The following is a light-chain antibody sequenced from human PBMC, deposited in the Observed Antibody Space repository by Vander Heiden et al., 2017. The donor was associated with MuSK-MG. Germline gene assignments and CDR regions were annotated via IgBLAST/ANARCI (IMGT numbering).Light chain of an antibody. CDR2: NAA. Sequence: DTQMTQSPSTLSASVGDRVTITCRASQRINTSVAWYQQKPGNAPKLLVYNAASLESGVPSRFSGSGSGTEFTLTISSLQPDDSATYYCQQYNSYSMTFGQGTKVEIK. CDR1: QRINTS. J-gene: IGKJ1*01. V-gene: IGKV1-5*03. CDR3: QQYNSYSMT.